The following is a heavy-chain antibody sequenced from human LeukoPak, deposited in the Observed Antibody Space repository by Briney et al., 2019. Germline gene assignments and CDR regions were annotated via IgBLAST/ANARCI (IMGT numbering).Heavy chain of an antibody. J-gene: IGHJ4*02. Sequence: SETLSLTCAVYGGSFSGYYWSWIRQPPGKGLEWIGYIYYSGSTNYNPSLKSRVTISVATSKNQFSLKLSSVTAADTAVYYCASTLLGIFDYWGQGTLVTVSS. V-gene: IGHV4-59*01. CDR3: ASTLLGIFDY. CDR1: GGSFSGYY. D-gene: IGHD7-27*01. CDR2: IYYSGST.